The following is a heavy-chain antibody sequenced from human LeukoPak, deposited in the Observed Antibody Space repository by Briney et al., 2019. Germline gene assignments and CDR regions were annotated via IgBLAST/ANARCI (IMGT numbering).Heavy chain of an antibody. CDR3: ARRGSGWYVDY. J-gene: IGHJ4*02. D-gene: IGHD6-19*01. V-gene: IGHV5-51*01. CDR1: GYTFTSYW. Sequence: GESLKIPCKGSGYTFTSYWIGWVRQMPGRGLEWMGIIYPGDSDTRYSPSFQGQVSISVDKSISTAYLQWSSLKASDTAMYYCARRGSGWYVDYWGQGTLVTVSS. CDR2: IYPGDSDT.